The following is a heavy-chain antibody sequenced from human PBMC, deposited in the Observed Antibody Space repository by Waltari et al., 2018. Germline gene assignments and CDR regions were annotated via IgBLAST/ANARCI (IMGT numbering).Heavy chain of an antibody. V-gene: IGHV4-59*01. CDR1: GGSISSYY. Sequence: QVQLQESGPGLVKPSETLSLTCTVPGGSISSYYWSWIRQPPGKGLEWSGYNYYSGSTNCNPARKSRVTISVDTAKNKFSLKLSSVTAADTAVYYCARDAAVVTRGYYYYYGMDVWGQGTTVTVSS. J-gene: IGHJ6*02. D-gene: IGHD2-21*02. CDR2: NYYSGST. CDR3: ARDAAVVTRGYYYYYGMDV.